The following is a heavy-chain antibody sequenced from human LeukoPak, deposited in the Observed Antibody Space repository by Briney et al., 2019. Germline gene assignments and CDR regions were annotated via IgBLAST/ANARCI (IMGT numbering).Heavy chain of an antibody. V-gene: IGHV3-23*01. CDR3: AKGSSGYFADL. CDR1: GFIFNNYG. J-gene: IGHJ5*02. Sequence: GGSLRLSCAASGFIFNNYGLIWVRQAPGKGLEWVSAISNDGGGTQYADFVEGRFTISRDNSKNTLFLQLSSLRAEDTALYYCAKGSSGYFADLWGQGTLVTVSS. CDR2: ISNDGGGT. D-gene: IGHD3-22*01.